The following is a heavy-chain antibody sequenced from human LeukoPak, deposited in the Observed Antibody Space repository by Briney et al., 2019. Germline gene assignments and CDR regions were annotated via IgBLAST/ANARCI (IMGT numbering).Heavy chain of an antibody. D-gene: IGHD4-17*01. CDR2: LWFDGSHE. CDR1: GFNFNNYG. V-gene: IGHV3-33*06. CDR3: AKDASDFGDSYFDH. Sequence: GGSLRLSCEASGFNFNNYGMRWVRQAPGKGLEWVAALWFDGSHEYYADSVKGRFTISRDNFKNTLFMEMNALTAGDTAIYYCAKDASDFGDSYFDHWGQGTPVTVSS. J-gene: IGHJ4*02.